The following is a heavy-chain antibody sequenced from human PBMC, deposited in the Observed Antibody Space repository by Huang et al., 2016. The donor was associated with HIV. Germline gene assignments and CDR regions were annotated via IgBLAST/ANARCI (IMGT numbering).Heavy chain of an antibody. V-gene: IGHV1-2*02. CDR1: GYIFTDYY. Sequence: QVQLVQSGAEVKKPGASVKVSCRTSGYIFTDYYIHWGRQAPGQGLEWMGCVNPKRGATNQAQRVPGRRHMTPDTSTSAVYRELANLRSDDTAVYYCARAVVRGLIIRFDPWGQGTLVTVSS. CDR3: ARAVVRGLIIRFDP. D-gene: IGHD3-10*01. CDR2: VNPKRGAT. J-gene: IGHJ5*02.